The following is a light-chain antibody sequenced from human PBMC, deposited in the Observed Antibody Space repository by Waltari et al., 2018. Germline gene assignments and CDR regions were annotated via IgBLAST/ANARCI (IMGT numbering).Light chain of an antibody. CDR3: QHYVRLPAT. J-gene: IGKJ1*01. CDR2: GAY. CDR1: QSVGST. V-gene: IGKV3-20*01. Sequence: EIVLTQSPGTLSLSPGERATLSCRASQSVGSTLAWYQEKPGQPPRLLIYGAYSRATGIPDRVSCSGSGTDFSLTIGRLEPEDFAVYYCQHYVRLPATFGQGTKVEIK.